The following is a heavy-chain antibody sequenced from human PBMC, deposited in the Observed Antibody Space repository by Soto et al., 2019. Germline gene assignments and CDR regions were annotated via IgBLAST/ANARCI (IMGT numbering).Heavy chain of an antibody. Sequence: SRPTLVNPTQTLTLTCTFSGFSLSTSGMCVSWIRQPPGKALEWLALIDWDDDKYYSTSLKTRLTISKDTSKNQVVLTMTNMDPVDTATYYCARCNLQFLEWLSIGDKSVGMDVWGQGTTVTVSS. CDR2: IDWDDDK. V-gene: IGHV2-70*01. D-gene: IGHD3-3*01. CDR1: GFSLSTSGMC. J-gene: IGHJ6*02. CDR3: ARCNLQFLEWLSIGDKSVGMDV.